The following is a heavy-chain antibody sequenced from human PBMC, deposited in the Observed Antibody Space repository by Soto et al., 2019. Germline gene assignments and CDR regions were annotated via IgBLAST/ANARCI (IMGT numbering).Heavy chain of an antibody. CDR3: AKSPGMYYYDSSGYYHYDY. D-gene: IGHD3-22*01. J-gene: IGHJ4*02. CDR1: GFTFSSYA. CDR2: ISGSGVST. Sequence: EVQLLESGGGLAQPGGSLRLSCAASGFTFSSYAMSWVRQAPGKGLGWVSAISGSGVSTYYADSVKGRFTISRDNSKNTLYLQMNSLRAEDTAVYYCAKSPGMYYYDSSGYYHYDYWGQGTLVTVSS. V-gene: IGHV3-23*01.